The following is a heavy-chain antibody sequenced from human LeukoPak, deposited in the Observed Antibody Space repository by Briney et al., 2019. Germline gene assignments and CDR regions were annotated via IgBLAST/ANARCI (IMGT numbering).Heavy chain of an antibody. V-gene: IGHV3-23*01. CDR2: ISGSGGGT. J-gene: IGHJ4*02. CDR3: AKDRGFIAAAGSDDY. D-gene: IGHD6-13*01. CDR1: GFTFSSYA. Sequence: GGSLRLSCAASGFTFSSYAMSWVRQAPGKGLEWVSAISGSGGGTYYADSVKGRFTISRDNSKNTLYLQMNSLRAEDTAVYYCAKDRGFIAAAGSDDYWGQGTLVTVSS.